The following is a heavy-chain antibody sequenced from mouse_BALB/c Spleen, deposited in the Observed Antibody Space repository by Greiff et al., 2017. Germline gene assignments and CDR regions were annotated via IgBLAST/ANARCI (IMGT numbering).Heavy chain of an antibody. V-gene: IGHV1-37*01. CDR2: INPYNGDT. CDR1: GYSFTGYF. J-gene: IGHJ2*01. D-gene: IGHD2-14*01. Sequence: EVKVVESGPELVKPGASVKISCKASGYSFTGYFMNWVKQSHGKSLEWIGRINPYNGDTFYNQKFKGKATLTVDKSSSTAHMELLSLTSEDSAVYYCGRVRRENYFDYWGQGTTLTVSS. CDR3: GRVRRENYFDY.